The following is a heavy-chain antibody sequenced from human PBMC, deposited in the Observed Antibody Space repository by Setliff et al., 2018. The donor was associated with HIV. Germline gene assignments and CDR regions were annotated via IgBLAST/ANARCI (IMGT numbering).Heavy chain of an antibody. CDR2: ISSSGTTT. Sequence: PGGSLRLSCAGSDSGDSGFIFSDYFMTWVRQAPGKGLEWLCYISSSGTTTYYGDSVKGRFTISRDNAKKSLYLQMNSLRADDTAVYYCARAFSGYYFDYWGQGTLVTVSS. CDR3: ARAFSGYYFDY. V-gene: IGHV3-11*04. J-gene: IGHJ4*02. CDR1: GFIFSDYF. D-gene: IGHD3-3*01.